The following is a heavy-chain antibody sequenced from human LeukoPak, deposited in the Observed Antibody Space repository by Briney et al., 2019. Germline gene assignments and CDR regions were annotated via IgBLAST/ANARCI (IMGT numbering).Heavy chain of an antibody. CDR1: GGSISSYY. CDR3: ARHPKVGWELLPGNYYGMDV. D-gene: IGHD1-26*01. V-gene: IGHV4-59*08. Sequence: PSETLSLTCTVSGGSISSYYWSWIRQPPGKGLEWIGYIYYSGSTNYNPSLKSRVTISVDTSKNQFSLKLSSVTAADTAVYYCARHPKVGWELLPGNYYGMDVWGQGTTVTVSS. CDR2: IYYSGST. J-gene: IGHJ6*02.